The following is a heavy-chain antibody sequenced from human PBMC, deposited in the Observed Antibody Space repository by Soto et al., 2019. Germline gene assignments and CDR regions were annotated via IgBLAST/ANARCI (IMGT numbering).Heavy chain of an antibody. Sequence: SETLSLTCTVSGGSISSGGYYWSWIRQHPGKGLEWIGYIYYSGSTYYNPSLKSRVTISVDTSKNQFSLKLSSVTAADTAVYYCAREGDSSGFNWFDPWGQGALVTV. CDR1: GGSISSGGYY. V-gene: IGHV4-31*03. CDR2: IYYSGST. CDR3: AREGDSSGFNWFDP. J-gene: IGHJ5*02. D-gene: IGHD3-22*01.